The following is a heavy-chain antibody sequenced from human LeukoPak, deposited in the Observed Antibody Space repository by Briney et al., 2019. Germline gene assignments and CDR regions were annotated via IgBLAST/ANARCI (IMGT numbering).Heavy chain of an antibody. Sequence: SETLSLTCTVSGGSMSTYYWSWIRQPPGKGLERIGNIYYSGSTNYNPSLKSRVTISVDTSKNQFSLKLSSVTAADTAVYYCARRRDRYYFDYWGQGTLVTVSS. CDR3: ARRRDRYYFDY. CDR1: GGSMSTYY. J-gene: IGHJ4*02. CDR2: IYYSGST. V-gene: IGHV4-59*01.